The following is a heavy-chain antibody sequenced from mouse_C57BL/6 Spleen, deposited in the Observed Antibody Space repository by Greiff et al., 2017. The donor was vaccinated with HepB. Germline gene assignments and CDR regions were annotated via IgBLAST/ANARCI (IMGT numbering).Heavy chain of an antibody. CDR3: TSLHALGDY. CDR1: GYTFTDYE. CDR2: IDPETGGT. V-gene: IGHV1-15*01. D-gene: IGHD3-3*01. Sequence: VQLQQSGAELVRPGASVTLSCKASGYTFTDYEMHWVKQTPVHGLEWIGAIDPETGGTAYNQKFKGKAILTADKSSSPAYMELRSLTSEDSAVYYWTSLHALGDYWGQGTTLTVSS. J-gene: IGHJ2*01.